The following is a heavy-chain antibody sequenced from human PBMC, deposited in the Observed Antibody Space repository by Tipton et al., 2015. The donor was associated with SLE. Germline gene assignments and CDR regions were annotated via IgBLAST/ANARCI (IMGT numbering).Heavy chain of an antibody. CDR1: GGSFSGYY. D-gene: IGHD4-11*01. Sequence: TLSLTCTVYGGSFSGYYWTWIRQPPGKGLEWIGEINHSGSTNYNPSLKSRVTISVDTSKNQFSLKLSSVTAADTAVYYCASRSAYRVFAYWGQGTQVTVSS. CDR2: INHSGST. CDR3: ASRSAYRVFAY. V-gene: IGHV4-34*01. J-gene: IGHJ4*02.